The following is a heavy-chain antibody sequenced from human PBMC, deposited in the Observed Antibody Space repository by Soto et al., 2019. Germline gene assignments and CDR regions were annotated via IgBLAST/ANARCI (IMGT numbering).Heavy chain of an antibody. V-gene: IGHV6-1*01. CDR3: ARDPFTGDSWCDP. CDR2: TYYRSKWYN. CDR1: GDSVSSSSVA. Sequence: SQTLSLACAISGDSVSSSSVAWNWTRQSPSRCVEWLGWTYYRSKWYNDYAVSVKSRITINSDTSKNQFSLHLNSVTPEGTAVDYWARDPFTGDSWCDPCGQGILVTVSS. J-gene: IGHJ5*02.